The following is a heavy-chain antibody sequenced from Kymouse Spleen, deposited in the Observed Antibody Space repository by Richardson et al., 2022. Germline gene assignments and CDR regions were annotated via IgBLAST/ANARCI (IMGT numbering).Heavy chain of an antibody. Sequence: EVQLVESGGGLVKPGGSLRLSCAASGFTFSNAWMSWVRQAPGKGLEWVGRIKSKTDGGTTDYAAPVKGRFTISRDDSKNTLYLQMNSLKTEDTAVYYCTTDLWNYEDYYGMDVWGQGTTVTVSS. CDR2: IKSKTDGGTT. V-gene: IGHV3-15*01. CDR3: TTDLWNYEDYYGMDV. CDR1: GFTFSNAW. D-gene: IGHD1-7*01. J-gene: IGHJ6*02.